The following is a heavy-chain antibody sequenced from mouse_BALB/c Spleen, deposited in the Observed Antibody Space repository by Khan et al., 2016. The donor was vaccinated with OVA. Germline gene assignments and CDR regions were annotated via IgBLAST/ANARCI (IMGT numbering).Heavy chain of an antibody. CDR2: ISSTGGT. CDR3: ARSLYYSYGYVLDC. Sequence: EVQLQESGPGLVKPSQSLSLTCTVTGYSITSDYAWNWIRQFPGNKLEWMGYISSTGGTSYNPSLKSRISITRDTSKNQFFLQLKSVTAEDTATYDCARSLYYSYGYVLDCWGRGTLVTVSS. J-gene: IGHJ4*01. V-gene: IGHV3-2*02. CDR1: GYSITSDYA. D-gene: IGHD2-14*01.